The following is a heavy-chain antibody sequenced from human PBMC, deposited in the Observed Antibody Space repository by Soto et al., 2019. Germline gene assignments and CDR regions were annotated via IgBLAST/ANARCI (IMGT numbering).Heavy chain of an antibody. CDR1: GFTFSSYG. D-gene: IGHD3-9*01. CDR2: ISYDGSNK. V-gene: IGHV3-30*18. J-gene: IGHJ6*02. CDR3: AKAWYYDILIMRGGMDV. Sequence: GGSLRLSCAASGFTFSSYGMHWVRQAPGKGLEWVAVISYDGSNKYYADSVKGRFTISRDNSKNTLYLQMNSLRAEDTAVYYCAKAWYYDILIMRGGMDVWGQWTTVTVSS.